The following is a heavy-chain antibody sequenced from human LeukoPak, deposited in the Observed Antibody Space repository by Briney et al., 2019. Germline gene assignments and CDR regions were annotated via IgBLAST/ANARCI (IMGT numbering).Heavy chain of an antibody. V-gene: IGHV3-30*04. J-gene: IGHJ4*02. D-gene: IGHD6-19*01. CDR3: GRAGRGAGPLDY. Sequence: PGGSLRLSCAASGFTFSSYEMNWVRQAPGKGLEWVAVISYDGSNKYYADSVKGRFTISRDNSKNTLYLQMNSLRAEDTAVYDCGRAGRGAGPLDYWGQGTLVTVSS. CDR1: GFTFSSYE. CDR2: ISYDGSNK.